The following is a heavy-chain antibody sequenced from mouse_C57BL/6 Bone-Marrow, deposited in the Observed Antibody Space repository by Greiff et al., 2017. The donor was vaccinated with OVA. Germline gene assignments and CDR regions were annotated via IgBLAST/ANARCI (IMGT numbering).Heavy chain of an antibody. D-gene: IGHD2-4*01. Sequence: EVQGVESGGGLVQPGGSLSLSCAASGFTFTDYYMSWVRQPPGKALEWLGFIRNKANGYTTEYSASVKGRFTISRDNSQSILYLQMNALRAEDSATYYCARYNYDDDGVDYWGQGTTLTVSS. CDR3: ARYNYDDDGVDY. CDR2: IRNKANGYTT. J-gene: IGHJ2*01. V-gene: IGHV7-3*01. CDR1: GFTFTDYY.